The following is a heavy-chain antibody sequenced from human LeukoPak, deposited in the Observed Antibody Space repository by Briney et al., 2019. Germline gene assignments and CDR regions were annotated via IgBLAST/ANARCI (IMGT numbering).Heavy chain of an antibody. CDR3: ARDDCSTTPCYAY. CDR1: GFTFTNYG. Sequence: GGSLRLSCTTSGFTFTNYGINWVRQAPGKGLEWVAAIWYDGSKTSYTDSVKGRFTVSRDISKNTVYLQMNGLKAGDTAVYYCARDDCSTTPCYAYWGQGTLVTVSS. V-gene: IGHV3-33*01. D-gene: IGHD2-2*01. CDR2: IWYDGSKT. J-gene: IGHJ4*02.